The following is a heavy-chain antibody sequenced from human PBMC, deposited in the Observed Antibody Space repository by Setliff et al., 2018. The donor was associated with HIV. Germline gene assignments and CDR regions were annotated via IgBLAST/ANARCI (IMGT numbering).Heavy chain of an antibody. CDR1: GFTFSSYS. CDR3: VRDRDWAFDY. D-gene: IGHD3-9*01. J-gene: IGHJ4*02. CDR2: NGIINGAK. V-gene: IGHV3-48*01. Sequence: GGSLRLSCAASGFTFSSYSMNWVRQAPGKGLEWISYNGIINGAKHYADSMEGRFTISRDDAKNSLYLQMDSLRAEDTAVYYCVRDRDWAFDYWGQGSLVTVSS.